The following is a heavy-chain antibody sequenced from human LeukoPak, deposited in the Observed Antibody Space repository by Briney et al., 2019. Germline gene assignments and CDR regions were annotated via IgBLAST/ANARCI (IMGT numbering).Heavy chain of an antibody. D-gene: IGHD3-16*02. CDR3: ARGLGYYDYVWGSYRPNEYYFDY. CDR2: INHSGST. V-gene: IGHV4-34*01. J-gene: IGHJ4*02. Sequence: SETLSLTCAVYGGSFSGYYWSWIRQPPGKGLEWIGEINHSGSTNYNPSLKSRVTISVDTSKNQFSLKLSSVTAADTAVYYCARGLGYYDYVWGSYRPNEYYFDYWGQRTLVTVSS. CDR1: GGSFSGYY.